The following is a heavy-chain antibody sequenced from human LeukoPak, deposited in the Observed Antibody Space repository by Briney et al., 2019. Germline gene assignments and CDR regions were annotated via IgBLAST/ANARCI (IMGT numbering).Heavy chain of an antibody. CDR1: GYSFTSYW. V-gene: IGHV5-51*01. D-gene: IGHD3-10*01. Sequence: GESLKISCKGSGYSFTSYWIGWVRQMPGKGLEWMGIIYPGDSDTRYSPSFQGQVTISADKSISTAYLQWSSLKASDTAMYYCARQTYYGSGSYEFDYWGQGTLVTVSS. CDR2: IYPGDSDT. J-gene: IGHJ4*02. CDR3: ARQTYYGSGSYEFDY.